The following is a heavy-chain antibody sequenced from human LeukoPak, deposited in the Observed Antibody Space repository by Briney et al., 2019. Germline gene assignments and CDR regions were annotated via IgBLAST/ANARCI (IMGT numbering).Heavy chain of an antibody. CDR1: GYTFTNYD. CDR3: ARGRSTGFPYYFEY. V-gene: IGHV1-8*03. CDR2: MNPNSGST. J-gene: IGHJ4*02. Sequence: GASVKVSCKASGYTFTNYDINGVGQATGQGLEWMGWMNPNSGSTGYAQKFQGRVTITRNTSISTAYMELSGLRSEDTAVYYCARGRSTGFPYYFEYCGQGTLVTVSS.